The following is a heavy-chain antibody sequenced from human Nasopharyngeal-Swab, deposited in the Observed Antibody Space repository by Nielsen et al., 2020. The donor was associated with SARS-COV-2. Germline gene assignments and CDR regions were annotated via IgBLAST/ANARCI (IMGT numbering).Heavy chain of an antibody. D-gene: IGHD5-24*01. J-gene: IGHJ4*02. CDR2: IYTSGST. V-gene: IGHV4-61*02. CDR1: GGSISSGSYY. CDR3: AREGDGYNSPHTNFY. Sequence: SETLSLTCTVSGGSISSGSYYWSWIRQPAGKGLEWIGRIYTSGSTNYNPSLKSRVTISVDTSKNQFSLKLSSVTAADTAVYYCAREGDGYNSPHTNFYWGQGTLVTVSS.